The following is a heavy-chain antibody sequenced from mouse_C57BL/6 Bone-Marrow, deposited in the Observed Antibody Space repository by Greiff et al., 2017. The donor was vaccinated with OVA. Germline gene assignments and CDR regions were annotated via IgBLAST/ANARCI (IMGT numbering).Heavy chain of an antibody. V-gene: IGHV1-52*01. Sequence: QVQLQQPGAELVRPGSSVKLSCKASGYTFTSYWMHWVKQRPIQGLEWIGNIDPSDSEPHYNQKFKDKATLTVDKSSSTAYMQLSSLTSEDSAVYYCARSRDYYSNYFDYWGQGTTLTVSS. J-gene: IGHJ2*01. CDR1: GYTFTSYW. D-gene: IGHD2-5*01. CDR3: ARSRDYYSNYFDY. CDR2: IDPSDSEP.